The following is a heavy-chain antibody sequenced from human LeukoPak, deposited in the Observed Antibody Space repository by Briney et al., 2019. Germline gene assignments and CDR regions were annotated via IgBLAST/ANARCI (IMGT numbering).Heavy chain of an antibody. J-gene: IGHJ5*02. V-gene: IGHV1-18*04. CDR1: GYTFTSYG. CDR3: ARDRGYYGSGSHPSWFDP. Sequence: ASVKVSCKASGYTFTSYGISWVRQAPGQGLEWMGWISAYNGNTNCAQKLQGRVTMTTDTSTSTAYMELRSLGSDDTAVYYCARDRGYYGSGSHPSWFDPWGQGTLVTVSS. CDR2: ISAYNGNT. D-gene: IGHD3-10*01.